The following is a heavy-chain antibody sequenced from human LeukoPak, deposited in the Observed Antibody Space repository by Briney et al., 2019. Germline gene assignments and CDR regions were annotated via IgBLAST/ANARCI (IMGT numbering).Heavy chain of an antibody. Sequence: GGSLRLSCAASGFTVSSNYMSWVRQAPGKGLEWVSVIYSGGSTYYADSVKGRFTISRDNAKNSLYLQMNSLRAEDTAVYYCARVEAVAATHDDYWGQGTLVTVSS. J-gene: IGHJ4*02. CDR3: ARVEAVAATHDDY. CDR1: GFTVSSNY. D-gene: IGHD2-15*01. V-gene: IGHV3-66*01. CDR2: IYSGGST.